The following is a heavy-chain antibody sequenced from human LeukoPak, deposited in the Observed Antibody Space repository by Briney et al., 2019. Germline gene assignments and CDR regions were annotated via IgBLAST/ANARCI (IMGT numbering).Heavy chain of an antibody. CDR2: ISYDGSNK. J-gene: IGHJ4*02. D-gene: IGHD5-12*01. CDR3: ARDMQSNSGYVPLPGY. Sequence: HPGGSLRLSCAASGFTFSSYAMHWVRQAPGKGLEWVAVISYDGSNKYYADSVKGRFTISRDNSKNTLYLQMNSLRAEDTAVYYCARDMQSNSGYVPLPGYWGQGTLVTVSS. CDR1: GFTFSSYA. V-gene: IGHV3-30-3*01.